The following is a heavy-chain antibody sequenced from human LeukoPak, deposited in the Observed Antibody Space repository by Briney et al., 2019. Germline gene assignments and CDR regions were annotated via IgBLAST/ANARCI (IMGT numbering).Heavy chain of an antibody. V-gene: IGHV1-69*05. D-gene: IGHD3-10*01. CDR3: ARLDYYGSGSYFGAHDY. J-gene: IGHJ4*02. CDR2: IIPIFGTA. Sequence: SVKVSCKASGGTFSSYAISWVRQAPGQGLEWMGRIIPIFGTANYAQKFQGRVTITTDESTSTAYMELSSLRSEDTAVYYCARLDYYGSGSYFGAHDYWGQGTLATVSS. CDR1: GGTFSSYA.